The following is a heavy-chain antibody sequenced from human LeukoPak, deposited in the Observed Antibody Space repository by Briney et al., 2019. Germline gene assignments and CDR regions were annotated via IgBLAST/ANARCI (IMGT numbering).Heavy chain of an antibody. CDR2: LYSGGST. CDR1: GFTLNSIY. Sequence: PGGSLRLSWAASGFTLNSIYISWVRQAPGKGLELVSVLYSGGSTFYADSVKGRFTISRHNSENTQYLQMHCLRAEDTAVDYCARRAWLDYWGQGTLVTVSS. V-gene: IGHV3-53*04. J-gene: IGHJ4*02. CDR3: ARRAWLDY.